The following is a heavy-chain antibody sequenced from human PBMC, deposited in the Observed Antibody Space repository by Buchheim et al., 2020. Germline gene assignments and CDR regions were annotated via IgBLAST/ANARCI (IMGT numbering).Heavy chain of an antibody. J-gene: IGHJ5*02. Sequence: EVQLLESGGGLVQPGGSLRLSCAASGFTFSSYAMSWVRQAPGKGLEWVSTISGSGDSTYYADSVKGRFTIPRDSAQNTLYLQMNSLRAEDTAVYYCAKDREGGSGVNWFDPWGQGTL. V-gene: IGHV3-23*01. D-gene: IGHD3-10*01. CDR3: AKDREGGSGVNWFDP. CDR2: ISGSGDST. CDR1: GFTFSSYA.